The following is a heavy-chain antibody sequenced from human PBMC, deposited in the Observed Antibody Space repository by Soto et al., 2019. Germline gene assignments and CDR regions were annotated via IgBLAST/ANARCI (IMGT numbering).Heavy chain of an antibody. Sequence: QITLKESGTTLVKPTQTLTLTCTVSGFSVSTSGVGVGWIRQPPGKALEWLTLIYWDDDKRYSPSLRNRFSITKDTSKNQVVLTMTNMDPVDTGTYYCALRRGYGYFYNSGGPYDAFDTWGQGTMVTVSS. D-gene: IGHD3-22*01. CDR1: GFSVSTSGVG. J-gene: IGHJ3*02. CDR3: ALRRGYGYFYNSGGPYDAFDT. CDR2: IYWDDDK. V-gene: IGHV2-5*02.